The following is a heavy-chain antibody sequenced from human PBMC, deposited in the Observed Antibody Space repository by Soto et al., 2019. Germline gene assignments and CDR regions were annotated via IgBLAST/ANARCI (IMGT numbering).Heavy chain of an antibody. CDR1: GFTFTTYG. V-gene: IGHV3-33*08. D-gene: IGHD3-10*01. CDR3: ARDLSYGSGSF. J-gene: IGHJ4*02. CDR2: IWHDGSKQ. Sequence: PGGSLRLSCTASGFTFTTYGFHWVRQAPGKGLEWVAGIWHDGSKQYYADSVKGRFTISRDDSKNTLYLQMNSPRADDTAVYFCARDLSYGSGSFGGQGTLVTVSS.